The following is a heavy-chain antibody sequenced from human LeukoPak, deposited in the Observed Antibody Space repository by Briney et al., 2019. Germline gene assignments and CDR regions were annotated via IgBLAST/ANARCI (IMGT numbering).Heavy chain of an antibody. V-gene: IGHV3-23*01. D-gene: IGHD3-10*01. J-gene: IGHJ4*02. CDR1: GFTFSSYA. CDR3: AKVGGSGSYYNEPFFDY. Sequence: GGSLRLSCAASGFTFSSYAMSWVRQAPGKRLEWVSAISGSGGSTYYADSVKGRFTISRDNSKNTLYLQMNSLRAEDTAVHYCAKVGGSGSYYNEPFFDYWGQGTLVTVSS. CDR2: ISGSGGST.